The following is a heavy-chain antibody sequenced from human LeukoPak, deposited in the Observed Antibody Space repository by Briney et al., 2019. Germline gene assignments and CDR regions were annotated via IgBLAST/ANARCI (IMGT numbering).Heavy chain of an antibody. J-gene: IGHJ4*02. D-gene: IGHD6-19*01. V-gene: IGHV3-7*01. CDR2: IKQDGSEK. Sequence: GGSLRLSCAASGFTFSSYLMSWVRQAPGKGLKWVANIKQDGSEKYYVDSVKGRFTISRDNAKNSLYLQMNSLRAEDTAVYYCARDSSGWYGHPKNEDYWGQGTLVTVSS. CDR1: GFTFSSYL. CDR3: ARDSSGWYGHPKNEDY.